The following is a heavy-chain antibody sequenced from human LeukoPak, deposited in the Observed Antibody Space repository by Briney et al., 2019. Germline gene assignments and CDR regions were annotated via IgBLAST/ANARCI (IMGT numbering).Heavy chain of an antibody. V-gene: IGHV4-39*07. D-gene: IGHD6-6*01. CDR1: GGSISSSSYY. CDR3: AREREVPWYSSSSSTLDY. CDR2: IYYSGST. Sequence: PSETLSLTCTVSGGSISSSSYYWGWIRQPPGKGLEWIGSIYYSGSTYYNPSLKSRVTISVDTSKNQFSLKLSSVTAADTAVYYCAREREVPWYSSSSSTLDYWGQGTLVTVSS. J-gene: IGHJ4*02.